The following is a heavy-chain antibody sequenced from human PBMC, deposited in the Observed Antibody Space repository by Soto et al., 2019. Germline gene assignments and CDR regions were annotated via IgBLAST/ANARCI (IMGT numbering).Heavy chain of an antibody. D-gene: IGHD3-10*01. CDR2: IKSDGSSI. J-gene: IGHJ4*02. CDR3: ARGGFSGSGTYIQGDY. V-gene: IGHV3-74*01. CDR1: GFTFSNYW. Sequence: EVRLVESGGGLVQPGGSLRLSCAASGFTFSNYWMHWVRQVPGKGLVWVSRIKSDGSSISYADSVKGRFTISRENARNTLYLQMDSLRAEDAAVYYCARGGFSGSGTYIQGDYWGQGTLVTVSA.